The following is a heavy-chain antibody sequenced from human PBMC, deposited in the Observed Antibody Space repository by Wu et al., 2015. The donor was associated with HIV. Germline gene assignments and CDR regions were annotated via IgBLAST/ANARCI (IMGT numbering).Heavy chain of an antibody. Sequence: QVHLVQSGAEVKEPGASVKVSCKTSGFTFIGYYIHWLRQAPGQGLEWLGWIDPTTGGPKYAQRFQDRVTMTRDPTIGTAYMDLSRLISDDTAVYYCARSRSNYFDSSGYSLDYWGQGTLVTVSS. CDR1: GFTFIGYY. D-gene: IGHD3-22*01. CDR2: IDPTTGGP. CDR3: ARSRSNYFDSSGYSLDY. J-gene: IGHJ4*02. V-gene: IGHV1-2*02.